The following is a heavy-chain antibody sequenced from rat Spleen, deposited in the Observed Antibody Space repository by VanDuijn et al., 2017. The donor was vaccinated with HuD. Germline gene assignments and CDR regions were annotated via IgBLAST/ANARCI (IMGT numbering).Heavy chain of an antibody. Sequence: EVQLVESGGGLVQPGRSLKLSCAASGFTFSNYGMAWVRQAPTKGLEWVASITNSGGSTYYRDSVKGRFTISRDNAESTLYLQMDSLRSDDTATYYGATWDYGSYWGQGVMVTVSS. D-gene: IGHD1-3*01. J-gene: IGHJ2*01. CDR1: GFTFSNYG. CDR3: ATWDYGSY. CDR2: ITNSGGST. V-gene: IGHV5S13*01.